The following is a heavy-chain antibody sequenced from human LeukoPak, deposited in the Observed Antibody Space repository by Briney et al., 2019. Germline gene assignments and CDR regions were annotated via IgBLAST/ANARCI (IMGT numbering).Heavy chain of an antibody. CDR3: TKDFRGSGYFFDY. V-gene: IGHV3-23*01. CDR2: ISGSGDNT. Sequence: PGGSLRLSCAASGFTFSSYAMSWVRQAPGKGLEWVSAISGSGDNTFYAGSVRGRFTISRDNSKNTLYLQMDSLRAEDTAIYYCTKDFRGSGYFFDYWGQGTPVTVSS. J-gene: IGHJ4*02. CDR1: GFTFSSYA. D-gene: IGHD3-10*01.